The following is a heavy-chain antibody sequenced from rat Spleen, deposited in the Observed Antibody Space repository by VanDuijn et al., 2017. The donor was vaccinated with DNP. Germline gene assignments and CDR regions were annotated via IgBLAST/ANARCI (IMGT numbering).Heavy chain of an antibody. CDR3: ARSRLPGYYPFAC. Sequence: EVQLVESGGGLVQPGRSLKLSCAASGFTFSDHNMAWVRQAPKKGLEWVATISYDSSSTYYRDSVKGRFTISRDDAKSSLYLQMNSLKSEDTATYYCARSRLPGYYPFACWGQGTLVTVSS. D-gene: IGHD1-4*01. CDR2: ISYDSSST. CDR1: GFTFSDHN. V-gene: IGHV5-7*01. J-gene: IGHJ3*01.